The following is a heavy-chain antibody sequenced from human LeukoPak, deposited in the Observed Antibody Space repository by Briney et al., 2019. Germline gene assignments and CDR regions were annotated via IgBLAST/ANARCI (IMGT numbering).Heavy chain of an antibody. D-gene: IGHD3-10*01. V-gene: IGHV1-18*04. J-gene: IGHJ4*02. Sequence: ASVKVSCKASAIISYGISCVRQAPGQGLEWMGWISAYNGNTNYAQKFQGRVTMTTDTSTSTAYMELRSLRADDTAVYYCARDKEGNYGSGSYYDYWGQGTLVTVSS. CDR1: AIISYG. CDR2: ISAYNGNT. CDR3: ARDKEGNYGSGSYYDY.